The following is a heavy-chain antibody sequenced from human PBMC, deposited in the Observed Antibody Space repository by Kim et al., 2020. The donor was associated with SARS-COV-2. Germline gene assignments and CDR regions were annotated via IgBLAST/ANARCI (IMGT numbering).Heavy chain of an antibody. V-gene: IGHV3-30*18. CDR3: AKEYYYGSGSYSHFDY. CDR1: GFTFSSYG. D-gene: IGHD3-10*01. CDR2: ISYDGSNK. Sequence: GGSLRLSCAASGFTFSSYGMHWVRQAPGKGLEWVAVISYDGSNKYYADSVKGRFTISRDNSKNTLYLQMNSLRAEDTAVYYCAKEYYYGSGSYSHFDYWGQGTLVTVSS. J-gene: IGHJ4*02.